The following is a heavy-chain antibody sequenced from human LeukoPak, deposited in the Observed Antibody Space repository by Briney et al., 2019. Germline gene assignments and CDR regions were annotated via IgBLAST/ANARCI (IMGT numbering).Heavy chain of an antibody. CDR3: ASLYGKFDY. D-gene: IGHD4-17*01. V-gene: IGHV4-59*01. CDR1: GGSISSYY. CDR2: IYYSGST. J-gene: IGHJ4*02. Sequence: PSETLSLTCTVSGGSISSYYWSWIRQPPGKGLEWIGYIYYSGSTNYNPSLKSPVTISVDTSKNQFSLKLSSVTAADTPVYYCASLYGKFDYWGQGTLVTVSS.